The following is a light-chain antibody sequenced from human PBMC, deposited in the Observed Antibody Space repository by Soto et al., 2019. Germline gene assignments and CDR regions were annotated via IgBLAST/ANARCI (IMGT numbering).Light chain of an antibody. V-gene: IGKV1-27*01. J-gene: IGKJ1*01. CDR2: AAS. Sequence: DMHMTQSASSRSTSVGDRVTITCRASQGISNYLAWYQQKPGKVPKLLIYAASTLQSGVPSRFSGSGSGTDFTLTISSLQPEDVATYYCQKYNSAPWTLGQGTKVDIK. CDR3: QKYNSAPWT. CDR1: QGISNY.